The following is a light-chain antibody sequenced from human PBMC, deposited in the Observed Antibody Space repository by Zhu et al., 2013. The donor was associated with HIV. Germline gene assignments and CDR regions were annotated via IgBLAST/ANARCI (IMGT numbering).Light chain of an antibody. Sequence: DIVMTQTPASLAVSLGERVTISCKSSQNILYSSNNKTFLAWYQQRPGQPPKMLIHWASMRTSGVPDRFSGSGSGTDFTLTISSLQAEDVAVYYCQQYYTTPLTFGGGTKVEIK. V-gene: IGKV4-1*01. CDR1: QNILYSSNNKTF. CDR2: WAS. J-gene: IGKJ4*01. CDR3: QQYYTTPLT.